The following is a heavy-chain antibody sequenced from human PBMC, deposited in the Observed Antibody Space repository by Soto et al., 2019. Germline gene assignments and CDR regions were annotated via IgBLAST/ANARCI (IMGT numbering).Heavy chain of an antibody. J-gene: IGHJ6*03. CDR1: GDSVSSNSAA. CDR2: TYYRSKWYN. V-gene: IGHV6-1*01. Sequence: SQTLSLTCAISGDSVSSNSAAWNWIRQSPSRGLEWPGRTYYRSKWYNDYAVSVKSRITINPDTSKNQFSLQLNSVTPEDTAVYYCARVGSRYSCGGNRLYYYYKAVSDKGTPVLVS. D-gene: IGHD6-19*01. CDR3: ARVGSRYSCGGNRLYYYYKAV.